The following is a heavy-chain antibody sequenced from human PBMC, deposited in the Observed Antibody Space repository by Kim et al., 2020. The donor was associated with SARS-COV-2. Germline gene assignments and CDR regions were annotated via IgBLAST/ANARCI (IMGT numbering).Heavy chain of an antibody. V-gene: IGHV4-4*02. CDR1: GGSISSSNW. CDR2: IYHSGST. Sequence: SETLSLTCAVSGGSISSSNWWSWVRQPPGKGLEWIGEIYHSGSTNYNPSLKSRVTISVDKSKNQFSLKLSSVTAADTAVYYCARLYYDFWSGYLPAPLMDVWGKGTTVTVSS. D-gene: IGHD3-3*01. CDR3: ARLYYDFWSGYLPAPLMDV. J-gene: IGHJ6*03.